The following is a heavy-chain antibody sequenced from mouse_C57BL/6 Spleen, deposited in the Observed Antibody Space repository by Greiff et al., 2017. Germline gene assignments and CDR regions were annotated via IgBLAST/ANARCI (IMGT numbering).Heavy chain of an antibody. CDR3: ARRGSNYAMDY. J-gene: IGHJ4*01. D-gene: IGHD5-1*01. CDR2: IYPGDGDT. V-gene: IGHV1-80*01. Sequence: QVQLQQSGAELVKPGASVKISCKASGYAFSSYWMNWVKQRPGKGLEWIGQIYPGDGDTNYNGKFKGKATLTADKSSSTAYMQLSGLTSEDSAVYFCARRGSNYAMDYWGQGTSVTVSS. CDR1: GYAFSSYW.